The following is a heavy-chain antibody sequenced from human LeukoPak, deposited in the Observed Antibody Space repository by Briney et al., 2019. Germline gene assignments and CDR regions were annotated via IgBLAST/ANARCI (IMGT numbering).Heavy chain of an antibody. D-gene: IGHD5-12*01. CDR1: GFTFSTYE. CDR2: ISSSGSTI. CDR3: ARVLDSGYFYRCAVPDY. V-gene: IGHV3-48*03. Sequence: GGSLRLSCAASGFTFSTYEMNWVRQAPGQGLERVSYISSSGSTIYYADSAKGRFTISRDNANNSLYLQMNSLRAEDTAVYYCARVLDSGYFYRCAVPDYWGQGTLVTVSS. J-gene: IGHJ4*02.